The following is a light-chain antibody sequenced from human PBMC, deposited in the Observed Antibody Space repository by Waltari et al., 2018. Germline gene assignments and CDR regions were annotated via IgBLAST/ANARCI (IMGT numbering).Light chain of an antibody. Sequence: EIVLTQSPATLSVSPGERATLFCRAGHSIRNNLAWYQQKPGQAPRPLISGASTRATAIPARISGSGSGTEFTLTISSLQSEDFAVYYCQQFNTRWTFGQGTKVEFK. CDR1: HSIRNN. V-gene: IGKV3-15*01. CDR2: GAS. J-gene: IGKJ1*01. CDR3: QQFNTRWT.